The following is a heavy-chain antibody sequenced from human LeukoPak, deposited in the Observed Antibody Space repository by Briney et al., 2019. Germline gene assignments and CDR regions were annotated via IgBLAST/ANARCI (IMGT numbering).Heavy chain of an antibody. CDR1: GGSISSYY. CDR2: IHYSGST. J-gene: IGHJ5*02. D-gene: IGHD2-21*01. Sequence: SETLSLTCTVSGGSISSYYWSWIRQPPGKGLEWIGYIHYSGSTNYNPSLKSRVTISVDTSKNQFSLKLSSVTAADTAVYYCARVVQPGWFDPWGQGTLVTVSS. CDR3: ARVVQPGWFDP. V-gene: IGHV4-59*12.